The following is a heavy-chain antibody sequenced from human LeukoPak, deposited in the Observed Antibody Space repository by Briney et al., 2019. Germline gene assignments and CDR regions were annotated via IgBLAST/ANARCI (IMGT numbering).Heavy chain of an antibody. CDR2: INSDGSTT. Sequence: GGSLRLSCAASGFTFRNYWMHWVRQAPGKGLVWVSRINSDGSTTSYADSVKGRFTISRDNAENTLYLQINSLRAEDTAVYYCATDEAATGRLDYWGQGTLVTDSS. J-gene: IGHJ4*02. D-gene: IGHD1-1*01. CDR3: ATDEAATGRLDY. CDR1: GFTFRNYW. V-gene: IGHV3-74*01.